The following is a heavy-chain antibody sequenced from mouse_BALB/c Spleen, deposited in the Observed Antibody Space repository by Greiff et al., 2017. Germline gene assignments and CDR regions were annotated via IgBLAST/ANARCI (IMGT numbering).Heavy chain of an antibody. CDR2: IWAGGST. CDR1: GFSLTSYG. V-gene: IGHV2-9*02. Sequence: VKLQESGPGLVAPSQSLSITCTVSGFSLTSYGVHWVRQPPGKGLEWLGVIWAGGSTNYNSALMSRLSISKDNSKSQVFLKMNSLQTDDTAMYYCARDQSLLRAYFDYWGQGTTLTVSS. D-gene: IGHD1-1*01. J-gene: IGHJ2*01. CDR3: ARDQSLLRAYFDY.